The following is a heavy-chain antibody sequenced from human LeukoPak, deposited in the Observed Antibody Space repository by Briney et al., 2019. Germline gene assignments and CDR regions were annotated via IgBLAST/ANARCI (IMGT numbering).Heavy chain of an antibody. CDR3: ARAPKGPGSGYYFDY. Sequence: PSETLSLTCTVSGGSISSSSYYWGWIRQPPGKGLEWIGSIYYSGSTYYNPSLKSRVTISVDTSKNQFSLKLSSVTAADTAVYYCARAPKGPGSGYYFDYWGQGTLVTVSS. J-gene: IGHJ4*02. D-gene: IGHD3-10*01. CDR2: IYYSGST. CDR1: GGSISSSSYY. V-gene: IGHV4-39*01.